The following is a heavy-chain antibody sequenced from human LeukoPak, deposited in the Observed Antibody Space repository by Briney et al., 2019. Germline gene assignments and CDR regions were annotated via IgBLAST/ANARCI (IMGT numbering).Heavy chain of an antibody. Sequence: PGGSLRLSCAASGFTFSSYAMNWVRQAPGKGLEWVSAISGSGGSTYYADSVKGRFTISRDSSKNTLYLRMYSLRAEDTAVYYCAKDEGIFLGHFDYWGQGTLVTVSS. D-gene: IGHD2/OR15-2a*01. J-gene: IGHJ4*02. CDR3: AKDEGIFLGHFDY. V-gene: IGHV3-23*01. CDR1: GFTFSSYA. CDR2: ISGSGGST.